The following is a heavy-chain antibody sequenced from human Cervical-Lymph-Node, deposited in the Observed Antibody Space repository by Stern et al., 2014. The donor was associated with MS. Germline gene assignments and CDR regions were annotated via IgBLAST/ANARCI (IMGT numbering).Heavy chain of an antibody. CDR2: ISSSSSTI. J-gene: IGHJ5*02. V-gene: IGHV3-48*02. Sequence: EMQLXXXGGGLVQPGGSLRLSCAASGFXFSSYXMNWVRQXPXKXXXXXXYISSSSSTIYYADSVKGRFTISRDNAKNSLYLQMNSLRDEDTAVYYCARAVDTAMGKATGWFDPWGQGTLVTVSS. CDR3: ARAVDTAMGKATGWFDP. CDR1: GFXFSSYX. D-gene: IGHD5-18*01.